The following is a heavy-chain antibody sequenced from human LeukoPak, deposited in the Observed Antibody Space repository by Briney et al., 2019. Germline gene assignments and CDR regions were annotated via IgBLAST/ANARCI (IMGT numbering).Heavy chain of an antibody. Sequence: GGSLRLSCAASGFTFSSYSMNWVRQAPGKGLEWVSSISSSSSYIYYADSVKGRFTISRDNAKNSLYLQMDSLRVEDTAVYYCARDPGRQYSSIADVWGQGTTVTVSS. J-gene: IGHJ6*02. CDR2: ISSSSSYI. CDR3: ARDPGRQYSSIADV. D-gene: IGHD6-19*01. V-gene: IGHV3-21*04. CDR1: GFTFSSYS.